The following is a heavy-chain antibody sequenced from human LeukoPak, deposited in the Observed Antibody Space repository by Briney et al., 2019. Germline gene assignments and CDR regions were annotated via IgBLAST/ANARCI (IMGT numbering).Heavy chain of an antibody. Sequence: ASVNVSCKVSGYTLTELSMHWVRQAPGKGLEWMGGFDPEDGETIYAQKFQGRVTMTEDTSTDTAYMELSSLRSEDTAVYYCATPVGSPWLRFDYWGQGTLVTVSS. CDR2: FDPEDGET. CDR1: GYTLTELS. V-gene: IGHV1-24*01. CDR3: ATPVGSPWLRFDY. J-gene: IGHJ4*02. D-gene: IGHD5-12*01.